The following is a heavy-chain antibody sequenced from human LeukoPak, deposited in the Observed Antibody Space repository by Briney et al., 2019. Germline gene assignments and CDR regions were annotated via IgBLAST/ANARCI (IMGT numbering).Heavy chain of an antibody. Sequence: ASVKASCKASGYTFTNYSINWVRQAPGQGLEWMGWINTATGNPTYAQGFTGRFVFSLDTSVSTAYLQITSLKSEDTAVYYCARFGITMTTRGLDYWGQGTLVTVSS. D-gene: IGHD3-22*01. CDR1: GYTFTNYS. CDR3: ARFGITMTTRGLDY. CDR2: INTATGNP. V-gene: IGHV7-4-1*02. J-gene: IGHJ4*02.